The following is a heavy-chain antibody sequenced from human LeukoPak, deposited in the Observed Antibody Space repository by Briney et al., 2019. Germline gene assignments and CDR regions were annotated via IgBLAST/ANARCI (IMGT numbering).Heavy chain of an antibody. CDR3: ARGHTAVTRHFDF. J-gene: IGHJ4*02. CDR1: GFTFSSYS. V-gene: IGHV3-74*01. CDR2: INSDGSST. D-gene: IGHD4-17*01. Sequence: PGGSLRLSCAASGFTFSSYSMNWVRQAPGKGLVWVSRINSDGSSTTYADSVKGRFTISRDDAKNLLYLDMNSLRAEDTAVYYCARGHTAVTRHFDFWGQGTLVTVSS.